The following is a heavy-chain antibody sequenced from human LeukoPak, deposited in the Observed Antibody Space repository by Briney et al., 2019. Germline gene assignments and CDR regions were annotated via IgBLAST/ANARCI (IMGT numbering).Heavy chain of an antibody. Sequence: PGGSLRLSCAASGFTFSSYAMHWVRQAPGKGLEWVSYIRSGGSTTYYADSVKGRFTISRDNAKNSLYLQMNSLRAEDTAVYYCARDAPQVPNSGWVFDYFDYWGQGTLVTVSS. CDR2: IRSGGSTT. CDR3: ARDAPQVPNSGWVFDYFDY. CDR1: GFTFSSYA. D-gene: IGHD5-12*01. J-gene: IGHJ4*02. V-gene: IGHV3-48*03.